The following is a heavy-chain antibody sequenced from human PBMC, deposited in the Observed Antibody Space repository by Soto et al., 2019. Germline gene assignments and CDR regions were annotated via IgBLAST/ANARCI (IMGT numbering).Heavy chain of an antibody. V-gene: IGHV4-34*01. CDR2: INHSGST. Sequence: PSETLYLTCAVYGGSFSGYYCSWIRQPPGKGLEWIGEINHSGSTNYNPSLKSRVTISVDTSKNQFSLKLSSVTAEDTAVYYCARDPRYTQTTYYYYGMDIWGQGTTVTVS. CDR1: GGSFSGYY. J-gene: IGHJ6*02. D-gene: IGHD4-4*01. CDR3: ARDPRYTQTTYYYYGMDI.